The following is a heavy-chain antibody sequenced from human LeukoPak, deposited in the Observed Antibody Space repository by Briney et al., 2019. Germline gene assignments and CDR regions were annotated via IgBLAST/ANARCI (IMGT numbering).Heavy chain of an antibody. Sequence: ASVKVSCKASGYTFTSYYIHWVRQAPGQGLEWMGIINPSGDTTIYAQKFQGRVTMTRDTSTSTVYMELSSLRSEDTAVYYCARGTILRFFDWSFDYWGQGTLVTVSS. J-gene: IGHJ4*02. D-gene: IGHD3-9*01. CDR2: INPSGDTT. CDR1: GYTFTSYY. CDR3: ARGTILRFFDWSFDY. V-gene: IGHV1-46*01.